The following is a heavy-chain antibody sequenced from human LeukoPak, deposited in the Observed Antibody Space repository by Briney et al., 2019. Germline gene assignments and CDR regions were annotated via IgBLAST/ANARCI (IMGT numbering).Heavy chain of an antibody. Sequence: GGSLRLSCEASGFTFRNAWMSWVRQAPGKGLEWVSLISASSSHIYYADSVRGRFTISRDNAKNTLYLQMNSLRAEDTAVYYCARQYYHDSSGYPFDYWGQGTLVTVSS. J-gene: IGHJ4*02. CDR3: ARQYYHDSSGYPFDY. CDR1: GFTFRNAW. CDR2: ISASSSHI. D-gene: IGHD3-22*01. V-gene: IGHV3-21*01.